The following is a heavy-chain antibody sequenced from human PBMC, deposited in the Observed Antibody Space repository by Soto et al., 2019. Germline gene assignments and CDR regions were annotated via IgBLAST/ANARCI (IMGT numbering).Heavy chain of an antibody. CDR1: GFTFSSYA. V-gene: IGHV3-23*01. D-gene: IGHD3-3*02. CDR2: ISGSGGST. Sequence: GGSLRLSCAASGFTFSSYAMSWVRQAPGKGLEWVSAISGSGGSTYYADSVKGRFTISRDNSKNTLYLQMNSLRAEDTAVYYCAKWSPSHFWSGSDFDYWGQGTLVTVSS. J-gene: IGHJ4*02. CDR3: AKWSPSHFWSGSDFDY.